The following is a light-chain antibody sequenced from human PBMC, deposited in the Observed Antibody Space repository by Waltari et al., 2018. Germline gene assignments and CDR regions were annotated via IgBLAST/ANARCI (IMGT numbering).Light chain of an antibody. CDR3: QQYNNLYT. J-gene: IGKJ2*01. Sequence: EIVMTXSPAXLSVSPGERATLSCRASQSVSSNLAWYQQKPGQAPRLLIYGASTRATGIPARFSXSGSGTXFTLTISSMQSEDFAVYYCQQYNNLYTXGQXTXLEIK. V-gene: IGKV3-15*01. CDR1: QSVSSN. CDR2: GAS.